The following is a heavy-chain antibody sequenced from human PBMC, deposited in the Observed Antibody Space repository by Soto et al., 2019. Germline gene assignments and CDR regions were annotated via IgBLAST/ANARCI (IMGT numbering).Heavy chain of an antibody. Sequence: SVKVSCKASGGTFSSYAISWVRQAPGQGLEWMGGIIPIFGTANYAQKFQGRVTITADKSTSTAYMELSSLRSEDTAAYYCARGVRVDTAMVGMYGMDVWGQGTTVTVSS. CDR1: GGTFSSYA. J-gene: IGHJ6*02. CDR2: IIPIFGTA. D-gene: IGHD5-18*01. CDR3: ARGVRVDTAMVGMYGMDV. V-gene: IGHV1-69*06.